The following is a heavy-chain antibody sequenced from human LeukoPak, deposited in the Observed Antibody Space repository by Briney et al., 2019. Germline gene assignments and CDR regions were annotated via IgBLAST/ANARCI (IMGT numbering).Heavy chain of an antibody. CDR1: GFTFSSYS. Sequence: GGSLRLSCAASGFTFSSYSMNWVRQAPGKGLEWVTSISSSSSYIYYADSVKGRFTISRENAKNSLYLQMNSLRAEDTAVYYCARFYGDYGSGYWGQGTLVTVSS. V-gene: IGHV3-21*01. CDR3: ARFYGDYGSGY. CDR2: ISSSSSYI. J-gene: IGHJ4*02. D-gene: IGHD4-17*01.